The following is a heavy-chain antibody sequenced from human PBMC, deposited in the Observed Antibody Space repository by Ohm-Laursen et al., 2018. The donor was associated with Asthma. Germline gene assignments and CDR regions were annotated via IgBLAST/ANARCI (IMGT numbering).Heavy chain of an antibody. Sequence: SQTLSLTCAVSGGSISSGGYYWSWIRQHPGKGLEWIGYIYYSGSTYYNPSLKSRVTISVDTSKNQFSLKLSSVTAADTAVYYCARSYYGSGSYYNIDYWGQGTLVTVSS. J-gene: IGHJ4*02. D-gene: IGHD3-10*01. V-gene: IGHV4-31*11. CDR2: IYYSGST. CDR1: GGSISSGGYY. CDR3: ARSYYGSGSYYNIDY.